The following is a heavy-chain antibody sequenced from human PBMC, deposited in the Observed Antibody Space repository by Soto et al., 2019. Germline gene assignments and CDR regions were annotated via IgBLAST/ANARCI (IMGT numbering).Heavy chain of an antibody. D-gene: IGHD4-4*01. J-gene: IGHJ4*02. CDR2: ISYDGSNK. CDR1: GFTFSSYA. V-gene: IGHV3-30-3*01. CDR3: ARDPGFDYSKSNGCDY. Sequence: GGSLRLSCAASGFTFSSYAMHWVRQAPGKGLEWVAVISYDGSNKYYADSVKGRFTISRDNSKNTLYLQMNSLRAEDTAVYYCARDPGFDYSKSNGCDYWGQGTLVTVSS.